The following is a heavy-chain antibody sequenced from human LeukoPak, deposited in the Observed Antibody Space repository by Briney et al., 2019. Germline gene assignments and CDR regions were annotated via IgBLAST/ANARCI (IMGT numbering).Heavy chain of an antibody. J-gene: IGHJ4*02. D-gene: IGHD2-15*01. V-gene: IGHV1-3*01. CDR1: GYTFTSYG. CDR3: ARDVYCSGGSCYGHVYFDY. Sequence: ASVKVSCKASGYTFTSYGISWVRQAPGQGLEWMGWINAGNGNTKYSQKFQGRVTITRDTSASTAYMELSSLRSEDTAVYYCARDVYCSGGSCYGHVYFDYWGQGTLVTVSS. CDR2: INAGNGNT.